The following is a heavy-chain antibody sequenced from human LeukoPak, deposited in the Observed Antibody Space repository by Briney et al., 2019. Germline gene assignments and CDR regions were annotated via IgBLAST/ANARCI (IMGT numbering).Heavy chain of an antibody. CDR1: GYTFTSYD. D-gene: IGHD2-8*01. Sequence: ASVRVSCKASGYTFTSYDINWVRQATRQGLEWVAWMNPNSGNTGYAQRFQGRVTMTRNTSVSTAYMEVSSLTSEDTAVYYCARGEQYCTNGVCPSSAYGMDVWGQGTTVTVSS. CDR2: MNPNSGNT. J-gene: IGHJ6*02. CDR3: ARGEQYCTNGVCPSSAYGMDV. V-gene: IGHV1-8*01.